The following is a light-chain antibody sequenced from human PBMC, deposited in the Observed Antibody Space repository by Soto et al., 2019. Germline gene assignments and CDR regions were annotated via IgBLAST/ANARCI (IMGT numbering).Light chain of an antibody. Sequence: EIVLTQSPGTLSLSPGERATLSCRASQSVSSSYLAWYQQKPGQAPRLLIYGASSRATGIPGRFSGSGSGTDFTITISRLEPEDFAVYYCQQYGRALITFGGGTKVEIK. CDR1: QSVSSSY. J-gene: IGKJ4*01. CDR3: QQYGRALIT. V-gene: IGKV3-20*01. CDR2: GAS.